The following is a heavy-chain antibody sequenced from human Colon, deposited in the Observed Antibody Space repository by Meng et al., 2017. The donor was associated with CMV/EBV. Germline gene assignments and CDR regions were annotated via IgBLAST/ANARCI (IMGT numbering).Heavy chain of an antibody. CDR1: GVSLSTSGVG. D-gene: IGHD3-10*01. J-gene: IGHJ4*02. CDR2: IYWDDDK. Sequence: SGVSLSTSGVGGGWIRQPPGKALEWLALIYWDDDKRYSPSLKSRLTITKDTSKNQVVLTMTNMDPVDTATYYCAHSYTAMVRGGFDYWGQGTLVTVSS. V-gene: IGHV2-5*02. CDR3: AHSYTAMVRGGFDY.